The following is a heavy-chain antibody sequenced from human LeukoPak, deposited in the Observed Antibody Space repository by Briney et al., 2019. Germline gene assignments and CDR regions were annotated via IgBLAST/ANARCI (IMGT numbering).Heavy chain of an antibody. CDR3: ASAIFPYGWFDP. CDR1: VYTFTSYD. CDR2: MNPNSGNT. V-gene: IGHV1-8*01. Sequence: RASVNVSYKASVYTFTSYDINWVRQATGQGLEWMGWMNPNSGNTGYAQKFQGRVTMTRNTSISTAYMELSSLRSEDTAVYYCASAIFPYGWFDPWGQGTLVTVSS. D-gene: IGHD3-3*01. J-gene: IGHJ5*02.